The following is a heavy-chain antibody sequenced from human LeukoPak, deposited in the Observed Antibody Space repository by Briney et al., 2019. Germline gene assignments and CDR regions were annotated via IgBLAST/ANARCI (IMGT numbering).Heavy chain of an antibody. V-gene: IGHV4-4*07. D-gene: IGHD4-17*01. Sequence: SETLSLTCTVSGCYISSYYLSCIRQPAGKGLEWIGRIYTSGSTDYNPSLKSRVTMSVDTSKNQFSLKLSSVTVADTAVHYCARETRVTQGLDYWGQGTLVTVSS. CDR3: ARETRVTQGLDY. CDR1: GCYISSYY. CDR2: IYTSGST. J-gene: IGHJ4*02.